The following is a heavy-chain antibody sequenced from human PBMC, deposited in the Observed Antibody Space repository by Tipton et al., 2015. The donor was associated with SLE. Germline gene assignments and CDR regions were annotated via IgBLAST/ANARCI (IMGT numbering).Heavy chain of an antibody. D-gene: IGHD1-26*01. V-gene: IGHV4-59*01. CDR3: ARDRLGGPFDY. J-gene: IGHJ4*02. CDR2: IYDSGST. Sequence: TLSLTCSVSGGSFSGYYWNWIRQPPGKGLEWIGYIYDSGSTNFNPSLKSRVIISEDTSKNQFSLKLRSVTAADSAIYYCARDRLGGPFDYWGRGTLVTVSS. CDR1: GGSFSGYY.